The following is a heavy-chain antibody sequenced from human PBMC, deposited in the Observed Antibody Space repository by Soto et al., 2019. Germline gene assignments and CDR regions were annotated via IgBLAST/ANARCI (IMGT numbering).Heavy chain of an antibody. Sequence: PSETLSLTCTVSGGSINTGAYHWSWIRQHPGKGLEWIGYIFYSGSTYYNPSLKSRVTASLDTSKNQFSLKLTSLTAADTAVYYCARGGTSGSAVYNWFDPWGQGTLVTVSS. CDR3: ARGGTSGSAVYNWFDP. CDR1: GGSINTGAYH. D-gene: IGHD3-10*01. V-gene: IGHV4-31*03. CDR2: IFYSGST. J-gene: IGHJ5*02.